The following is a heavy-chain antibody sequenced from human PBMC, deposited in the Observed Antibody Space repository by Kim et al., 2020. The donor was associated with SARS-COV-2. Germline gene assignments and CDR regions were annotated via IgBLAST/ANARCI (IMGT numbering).Heavy chain of an antibody. J-gene: IGHJ5*02. CDR1: GYNFIDYY. CDR2: IDPKRDDR. Sequence: ASVKVSCRASGYNFIDYYIHWVRQAPGQGLEWVGWIDPKRDDRRYAQKFQGRVTLTRDTSIKTTYMELRTLRFDDTAVYFCAGWIEQRLITWGQGTLVNVSS. D-gene: IGHD2-2*03. CDR3: AGWIEQRLIT. V-gene: IGHV1-2*02.